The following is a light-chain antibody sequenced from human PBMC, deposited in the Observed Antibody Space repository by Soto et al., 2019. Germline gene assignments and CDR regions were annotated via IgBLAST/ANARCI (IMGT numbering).Light chain of an antibody. J-gene: IGKJ1*01. V-gene: IGKV2-30*01. CDR1: HSLVYSDGSTS. CDR3: LHFTLWKWT. CDR2: KVS. Sequence: VVMTQSPLSLPVTLGQPASISCRSSHSLVYSDGSTSLNWFQQRPGQSPRRLIYKVSNRDSGVPERFSGSWSGTYFILKISRVEDEDVVFYYCLHFTLWKWTFGQGTKVEIK.